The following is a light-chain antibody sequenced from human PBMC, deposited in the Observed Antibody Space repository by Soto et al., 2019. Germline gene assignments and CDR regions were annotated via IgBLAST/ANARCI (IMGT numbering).Light chain of an antibody. Sequence: ERVMTQSPATLSVSPGETATLYCRASQRVGINLAWYQQKPGQAPRLLIYSASTRASGIPDRFSGSGSGTEFTLTISSLQSEDFAFFYCQQYDGWPRTLGQGTKVDI. CDR1: QRVGIN. CDR2: SAS. J-gene: IGKJ1*01. CDR3: QQYDGWPRT. V-gene: IGKV3-15*01.